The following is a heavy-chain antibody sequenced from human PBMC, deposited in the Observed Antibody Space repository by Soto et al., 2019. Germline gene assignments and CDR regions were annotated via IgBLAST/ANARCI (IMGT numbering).Heavy chain of an antibody. V-gene: IGHV1-2*02. J-gene: IGHJ3*02. D-gene: IGHD3-22*01. CDR3: ARAGMTFYYDSNEYAHDAFDI. CDR1: GYTFTDYY. Sequence: QVQLVQSGAEVEKPGASVKVSCKASGYTFTDYYMHWVRQAPGQGLEWMGWINPNSGDTNFAQNFRGRVTMTRDTSISTAYMELSRLRSDDTAVFYCARAGMTFYYDSNEYAHDAFDIWGQGTMVTVSP. CDR2: INPNSGDT.